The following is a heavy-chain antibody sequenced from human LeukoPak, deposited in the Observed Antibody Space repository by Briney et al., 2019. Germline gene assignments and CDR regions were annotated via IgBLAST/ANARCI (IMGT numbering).Heavy chain of an antibody. CDR2: ISGSGGST. J-gene: IGHJ3*02. D-gene: IGHD3-22*01. CDR3: AKDIQYYDSSLDAFDI. CDR1: GFTLSNHW. V-gene: IGHV3-23*01. Sequence: GGSLRLSCAASGFTLSNHWMTWVRQVPGKGLEWVSVISGSGGSTYYADSVKGRFTISRDNSKNTLYLQMNSLRAEDTAVYYCAKDIQYYDSSLDAFDIWGQGTMVTVSS.